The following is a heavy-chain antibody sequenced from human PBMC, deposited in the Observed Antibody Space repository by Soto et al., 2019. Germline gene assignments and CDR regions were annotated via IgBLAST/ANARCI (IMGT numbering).Heavy chain of an antibody. CDR1: GFTFSSYA. CDR2: ISYDGSNK. CDR3: ARDDTAAAVDYYYYGMDV. D-gene: IGHD6-13*01. Sequence: GGSLRLSCAASGFTFSSYAMHWVRQAPGKGLEWVAVISYDGSNKYYADSVKGRFTISRDNSKNTLYLQMNSLRAEDTAVYYCARDDTAAAVDYYYYGMDVWGQGTMVTVSS. V-gene: IGHV3-30-3*01. J-gene: IGHJ6*02.